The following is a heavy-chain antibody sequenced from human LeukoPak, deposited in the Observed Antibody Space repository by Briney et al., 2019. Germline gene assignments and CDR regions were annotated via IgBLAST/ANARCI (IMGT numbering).Heavy chain of an antibody. V-gene: IGHV1-2*02. CDR3: ARDPYTVTTRAFDI. CDR2: INPNSGGT. D-gene: IGHD4-17*01. Sequence: ASVKVSCKASGYTFTGYYMHWVRQAPGQGLEWMGWINPNSGGTSYAQKLQGRVTMTRDTSISTAYMELSRLRSDDTAVYYCARDPYTVTTRAFDIWGQGTMVTVSS. J-gene: IGHJ3*02. CDR1: GYTFTGYY.